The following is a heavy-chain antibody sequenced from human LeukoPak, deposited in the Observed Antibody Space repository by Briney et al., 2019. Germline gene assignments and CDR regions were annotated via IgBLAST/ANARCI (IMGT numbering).Heavy chain of an antibody. CDR2: ISSSNYM. J-gene: IGHJ4*01. CDR3: ARDQYYYDNNGRNFGY. Sequence: GGSLRLSCAASGFIFTTYGMSWVRQAPGKGLEWVSSISSSNYMYYADSVKGRFTISRDNAKNSLYLQMNSLRAEDTAVYYCARDQYYYDNNGRNFGYWGQGTHVTVSS. V-gene: IGHV3-21*01. D-gene: IGHD3-22*01. CDR1: GFIFTTYG.